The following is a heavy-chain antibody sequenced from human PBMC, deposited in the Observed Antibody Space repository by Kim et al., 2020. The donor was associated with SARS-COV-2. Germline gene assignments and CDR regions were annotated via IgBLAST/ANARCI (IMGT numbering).Heavy chain of an antibody. D-gene: IGHD3-3*01. Sequence: SETLSLTCAVSGGSISSSNWWSWVRQPPGKGLEWIGEIYHSGSTNYNPSLKSRVTISVDKSKNQFSLKLSSVTAADTAVYYCARASPGDFWSGYYTNNWFDPWGQGTLVTVSS. CDR3: ARASPGDFWSGYYTNNWFDP. CDR2: IYHSGST. J-gene: IGHJ5*02. CDR1: GGSISSSNW. V-gene: IGHV4-4*02.